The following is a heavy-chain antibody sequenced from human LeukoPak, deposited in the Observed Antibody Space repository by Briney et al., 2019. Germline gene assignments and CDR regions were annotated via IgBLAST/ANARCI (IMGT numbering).Heavy chain of an antibody. J-gene: IGHJ3*02. CDR1: GYTFTTYW. D-gene: IGHD2-15*01. CDR2: IYPGDSDT. V-gene: IGHV5-51*01. CDR3: ARRGYCSGGSCFSAAFDI. Sequence: GESVKISCKGSGYTFTTYWIGWVRQMPGKGLEWMGIIYPGDSDTRYSPSFQGQVTISADKSISTAYLQWSSLKASDTAMFYCARRGYCSGGSCFSAAFDIWGQGTMVTVSS.